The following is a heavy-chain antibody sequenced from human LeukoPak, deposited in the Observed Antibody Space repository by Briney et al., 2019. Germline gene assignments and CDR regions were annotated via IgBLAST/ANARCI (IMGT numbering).Heavy chain of an antibody. V-gene: IGHV3-21*01. D-gene: IGHD4/OR15-4a*01. CDR1: GFTSSTST. J-gene: IGHJ5*02. Sequence: GGSLRLSCAPSGFTSSTSTMRWVRQAPGEGLEWMSSISVSSNKIYYADSVKGRFTISRDNAKNSLYLQMNSLRAEDTAVYYCARIPNSANFPNWFDPWGQGTLVTVSS. CDR3: ARIPNSANFPNWFDP. CDR2: ISVSSNKI.